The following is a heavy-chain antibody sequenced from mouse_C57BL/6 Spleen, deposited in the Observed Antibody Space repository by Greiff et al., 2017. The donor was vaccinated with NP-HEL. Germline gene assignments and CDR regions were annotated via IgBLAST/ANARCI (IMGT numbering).Heavy chain of an antibody. CDR3: ARDYDYDGYAMDY. CDR2: IYPGDGDT. J-gene: IGHJ4*01. V-gene: IGHV1-82*01. CDR1: GYAFSSSW. Sequence: VQLVESGAELVKPGASVKLSCKASGYAFSSSWMNWVKQRPGKGLEWIGRIYPGDGDTNYNGKFKGKATLTADKSSSTAYMQLSSLTSEDSAVYFCARDYDYDGYAMDYWGQGTSVTVSS. D-gene: IGHD2-4*01.